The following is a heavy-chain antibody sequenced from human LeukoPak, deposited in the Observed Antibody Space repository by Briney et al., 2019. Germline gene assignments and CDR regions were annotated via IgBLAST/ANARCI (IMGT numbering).Heavy chain of an antibody. D-gene: IGHD3-10*01. CDR2: INHSGST. J-gene: IGHJ4*02. CDR1: GGSISSGGYY. V-gene: IGHV4-39*07. CDR3: ARVYGSGSYTPARLDY. Sequence: SETLSLTCTVSGGSISSGGYYWNWIRQPPGKGLEWIGEINHSGSTNYNPSLKGRVTISVDTSKNQFSLKLSSVTAADTAVYYCARVYGSGSYTPARLDYWGQGTLVTVSS.